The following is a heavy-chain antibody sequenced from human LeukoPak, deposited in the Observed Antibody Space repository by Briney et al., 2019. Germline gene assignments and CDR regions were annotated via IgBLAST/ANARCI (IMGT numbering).Heavy chain of an antibody. J-gene: IGHJ4*02. CDR1: GGTFSSYA. D-gene: IGHD6-13*01. CDR2: IIPIFGTA. V-gene: IGHV1-69*13. Sequence: GASVTVSFTASGGTFSSYAISWVRQAPGQGLEWMGGIIPIFGTANYTQKFQGRVTITADESTSTAYMELSSLRSEDTAVYYCARGLRRTIAAAGPFDYWGQGTLVTVSS. CDR3: ARGLRRTIAAAGPFDY.